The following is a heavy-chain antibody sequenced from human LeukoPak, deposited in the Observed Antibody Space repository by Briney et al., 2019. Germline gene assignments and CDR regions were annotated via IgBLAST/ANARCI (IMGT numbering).Heavy chain of an antibody. CDR2: IYYSGST. D-gene: IGHD3-10*01. CDR3: PRGWFGELINY. V-gene: IGHV4-39*07. Sequence: PSETLSLTCTVSGGSISSSSYYWGWIRQPPGKGLGWIGSIYYSGSTYYNPSLKSRVTISVDTSKNQLSLKVSSVTAADTAVYYCPRGWFGELINYWGQGTLVTVSS. J-gene: IGHJ4*02. CDR1: GGSISSSSYY.